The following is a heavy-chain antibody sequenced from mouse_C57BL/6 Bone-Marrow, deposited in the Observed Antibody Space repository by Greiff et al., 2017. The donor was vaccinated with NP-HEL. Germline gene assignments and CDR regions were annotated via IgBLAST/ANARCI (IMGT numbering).Heavy chain of an antibody. J-gene: IGHJ3*01. CDR2: ISDGGSYT. V-gene: IGHV5-4*03. Sequence: EVKLVESGGGLVKPGGSLKLSCAASGFTFSSYAMSWVRQTPEKRLEWVATISDGGSYTYYPDNVKGRFTISRDNAKNNLYLQMSHLKSEDTAMYYCARFNHGIFAYWGQGTLVTVSA. CDR3: ARFNHGIFAY. CDR1: GFTFSSYA.